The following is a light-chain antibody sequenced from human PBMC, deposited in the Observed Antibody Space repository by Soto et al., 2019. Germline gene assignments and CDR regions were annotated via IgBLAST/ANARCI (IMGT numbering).Light chain of an antibody. CDR3: SAYTSSSTLA. CDR1: SSDGGGYTY. J-gene: IGLJ2*01. CDR2: EVS. Sequence: QSALTQPASVSGSPGQSITISCTGTSSDGGGYTYVSWYQQHPGKAPKLMIYEVSNRPSGVSNRFSGSKSGNTASLTISGLHAEDEADYYCSAYTSSSTLAFGGGTKLTVL. V-gene: IGLV2-14*01.